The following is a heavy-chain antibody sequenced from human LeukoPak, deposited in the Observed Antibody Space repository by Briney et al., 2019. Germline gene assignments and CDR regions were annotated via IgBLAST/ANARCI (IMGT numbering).Heavy chain of an antibody. D-gene: IGHD3-10*01. CDR2: IYYSGST. J-gene: IGHJ4*02. Sequence: SETLSLTCTVSGGSISSSSYYWGWIRQPPGKGLEWIGSIYYSGSTYYNPSLKSRVTISVDTSKNQFSLKLSSVTAADTAVYYCARHASVTYYYGSGSYYNYWGQGTLVTVSS. CDR3: ARHASVTYYYGSGSYYNY. V-gene: IGHV4-39*01. CDR1: GGSISSSSYY.